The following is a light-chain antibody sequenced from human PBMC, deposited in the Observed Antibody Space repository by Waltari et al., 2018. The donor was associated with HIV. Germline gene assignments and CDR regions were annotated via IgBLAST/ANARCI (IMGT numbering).Light chain of an antibody. V-gene: IGLV2-14*01. CDR3: CSHRSGSARV. Sequence: QSALTQPASLSGSPGQSITIPCTGTSSDVGGYDYVSWYQHHPGKAPKLMIYAVTHRPSGVSNRFSGSKSGNAASLTISGLQAEDEADYYCCSHRSGSARVFGTGTKVTVL. J-gene: IGLJ1*01. CDR2: AVT. CDR1: SSDVGGYDY.